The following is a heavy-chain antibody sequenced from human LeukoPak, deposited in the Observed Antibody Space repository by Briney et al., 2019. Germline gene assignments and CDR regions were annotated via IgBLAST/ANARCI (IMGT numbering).Heavy chain of an antibody. J-gene: IGHJ4*02. CDR2: IYYSGST. V-gene: IGHV4-30-4*01. CDR1: GGSISSGDYY. D-gene: IGHD1-14*01. Sequence: SETLSLTCTVSGGSISSGDYYCNWIRQPPGKGLEWIGHIYYSGSTYYNPPLKSRVTISVDTSKNQFSLKLSSVTAADTAVYFCARETGLYYFDYWGQGTRVTVSS. CDR3: ARETGLYYFDY.